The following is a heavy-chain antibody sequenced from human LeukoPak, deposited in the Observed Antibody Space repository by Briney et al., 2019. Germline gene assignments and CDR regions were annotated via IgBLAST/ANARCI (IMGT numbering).Heavy chain of an antibody. CDR2: IWYDGTTK. CDR1: GFSSSQYD. CDR3: ARASDETPFDY. V-gene: IGHV3-33*01. J-gene: IGHJ4*02. Sequence: PGRSLRLSCAASGFSSSQYDMQWVRQAPGKGLEWVTFIWYDGTTKYYADSVKGRFTISRDNSNNTLSLQMNSLRVEDTAVYYCARASDETPFDYWGQGTLVTVSS.